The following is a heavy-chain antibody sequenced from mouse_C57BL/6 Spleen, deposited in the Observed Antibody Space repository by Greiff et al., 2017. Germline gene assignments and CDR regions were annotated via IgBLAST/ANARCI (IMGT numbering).Heavy chain of an antibody. CDR1: GYTFTSYW. CDR2: INPSSGYT. Sequence: VQLQQSGAELAKPGASVKLSCKASGYTFTSYWMHWVKQRPGQGLEWIGYINPSSGYTKYNQKFKDKATLTAYKSSSTAYMQLSSLTYEDSAVYYCARCDGYCAMDYWGQGTSVTVSS. CDR3: ARCDGYCAMDY. D-gene: IGHD2-3*01. V-gene: IGHV1-7*01. J-gene: IGHJ4*01.